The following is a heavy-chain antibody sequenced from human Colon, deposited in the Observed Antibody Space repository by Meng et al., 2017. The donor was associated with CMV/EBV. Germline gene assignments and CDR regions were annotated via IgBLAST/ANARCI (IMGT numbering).Heavy chain of an antibody. CDR3: TRGGTYNSVDAFDI. CDR2: ISYDGNNK. CDR1: GFTFGSHV. Sequence: GESLKISCAASGFTFGSHVMHWVRQAPGKGLEWVALISYDGNNKYYADSVKGRFTISRDNSKNTLYLQMNNLGAEDTAVYYCTRGGTYNSVDAFDIWGQGTMVTVSS. J-gene: IGHJ3*02. V-gene: IGHV3-30*19. D-gene: IGHD5-24*01.